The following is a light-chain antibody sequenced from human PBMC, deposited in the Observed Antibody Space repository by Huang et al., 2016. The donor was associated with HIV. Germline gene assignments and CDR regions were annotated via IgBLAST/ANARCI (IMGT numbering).Light chain of an antibody. CDR3: QQYNNWPPMYT. V-gene: IGKV3-15*01. J-gene: IGKJ2*01. Sequence: EIVMTQSPGTLSVSPGERATLSCRASQSVSSNFAWYQQKPGQAPRLLIYGASTRATGIPARFSALGSGTEFTLTINSLQSEDFAVYYCQQYNNWPPMYTFGQGTNLEIK. CDR2: GAS. CDR1: QSVSSN.